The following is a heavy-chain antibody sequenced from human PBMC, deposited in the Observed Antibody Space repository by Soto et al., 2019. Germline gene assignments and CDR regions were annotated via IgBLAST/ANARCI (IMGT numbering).Heavy chain of an antibody. CDR2: ISGSGGST. CDR1: GFTFSSYA. V-gene: IGHV3-23*01. J-gene: IGHJ4*02. Sequence: PGGSLRLSCAASGFTFSSYAMSWVRQAPGKGLEWVSAISGSGGSTYYADSVKGRFTISRDNSKNTLYLQMNSLRAEDTAVYYCAKDGEIERCLLWPNFDYWGQGTLVTVSS. CDR3: AKDGEIERCLLWPNFDY. D-gene: IGHD3-10*01.